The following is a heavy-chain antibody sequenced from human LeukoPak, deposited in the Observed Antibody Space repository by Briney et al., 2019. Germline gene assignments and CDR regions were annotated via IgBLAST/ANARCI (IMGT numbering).Heavy chain of an antibody. J-gene: IGHJ1*01. CDR1: GDYISSYY. D-gene: IGHD2/OR15-2a*01. V-gene: IGHV4-59*01. Sequence: PSETLSLTCTVSGDYISSYYWSWIRQPPGKALEWIGYLYCSGGTTYNPSLKSRVTMSVDTSKSHFSLKLNSVTAADTAIYYCARVRGTFETDWGQGTLVTVSS. CDR2: LYCSGGT. CDR3: ARVRGTFETD.